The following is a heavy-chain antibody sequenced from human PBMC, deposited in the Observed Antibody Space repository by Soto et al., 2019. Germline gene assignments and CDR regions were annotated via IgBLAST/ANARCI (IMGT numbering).Heavy chain of an antibody. V-gene: IGHV1-18*01. CDR1: GYTFTSYG. CDR2: ISAYNGNT. J-gene: IGHJ6*02. Sequence: QVQLVQSGAEVKKPGASVKVSCKASGYTFTSYGIRWVRQAPGQGLEWMGWISAYNGNTNYAQKLQGRVTMTTDTTTSTAYMDLRSLRSDDTAVYYCARDRGAYGMDVWGQGTTVTVSS. CDR3: ARDRGAYGMDV.